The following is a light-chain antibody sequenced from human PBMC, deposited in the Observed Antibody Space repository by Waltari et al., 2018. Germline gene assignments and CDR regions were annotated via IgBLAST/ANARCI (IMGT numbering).Light chain of an antibody. V-gene: IGKV1-5*01. CDR2: AAS. J-gene: IGKJ1*01. CDR3: QQYNIYWT. Sequence: DIQMTQSPSTLSASVGDRVIIPCRASQSISTWLAWYQQKPGKAPKLLIFAASSLQTGVPSRFSGSGSGTEFTLTINSLQPDDFATYYCQQYNIYWTFGQGTKVEIK. CDR1: QSISTW.